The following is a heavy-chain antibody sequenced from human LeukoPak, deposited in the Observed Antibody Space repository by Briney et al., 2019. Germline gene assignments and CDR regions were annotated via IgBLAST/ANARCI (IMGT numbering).Heavy chain of an antibody. D-gene: IGHD3-10*01. Sequence: GGSLRLSCAASGFIFSSYGMHWVRQAPGKGLDWVAVTSYHGNSQYYADSVKGRFTISRDNSKNTLYLQMNSLRAEDTAVYYCARDFRGFDPWGQGTLVTVSS. J-gene: IGHJ5*02. CDR1: GFIFSSYG. CDR2: TSYHGNSQ. V-gene: IGHV3-30-3*01. CDR3: ARDFRGFDP.